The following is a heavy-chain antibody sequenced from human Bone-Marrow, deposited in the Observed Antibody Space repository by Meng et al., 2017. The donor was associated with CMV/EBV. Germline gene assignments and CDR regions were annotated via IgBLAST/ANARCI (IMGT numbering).Heavy chain of an antibody. Sequence: LSCAASGLPFSGYAMPWVRQAPGKGLEWVAVISYDGSNKYYADSVTGRFTISRDNSKNTLYLQMNSLRAEDTAVYYCARSQWLGLDYWGQGTLVTVSS. CDR2: ISYDGSNK. J-gene: IGHJ4*02. CDR3: ARSQWLGLDY. D-gene: IGHD6-19*01. V-gene: IGHV3-30-3*01. CDR1: GLPFSGYA.